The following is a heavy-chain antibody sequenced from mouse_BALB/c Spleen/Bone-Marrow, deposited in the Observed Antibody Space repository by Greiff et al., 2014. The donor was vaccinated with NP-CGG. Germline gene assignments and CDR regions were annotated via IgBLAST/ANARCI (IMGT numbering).Heavy chain of an antibody. CDR2: IFPGTGTT. CDR1: GYTFTSYW. D-gene: IGHD2-1*01. Sequence: VQLQQSGTELVKPGASVKLSCKTSGYTFTSYWIQWVKQRPGQGLGWIGEIFPGTGTTYYNEKFKGKATLTIDTSSSTAYMQLSSLTSEDSAVYFGARRGNGNEGGSDWDFDVWGAGTTVTVSS. V-gene: IGHV1S132*01. CDR3: ARRGNGNEGGSDWDFDV. J-gene: IGHJ1*01.